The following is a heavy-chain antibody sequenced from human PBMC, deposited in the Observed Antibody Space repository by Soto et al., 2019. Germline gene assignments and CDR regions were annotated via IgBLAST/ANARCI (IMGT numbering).Heavy chain of an antibody. CDR1: GFTFSRYA. V-gene: IGHV3-23*01. D-gene: IGHD1-26*01. Sequence: GSLRLSCAASGFTFSRYAMTWVRQAPGRGLEWVSAISGSGRPTYYADSVKGRFTISRDNSKNTLYLQMNSLRADDSAVYYCARDMSGGTYNYYYGMDVWGQGTTVTVSS. J-gene: IGHJ6*02. CDR3: ARDMSGGTYNYYYGMDV. CDR2: ISGSGRPT.